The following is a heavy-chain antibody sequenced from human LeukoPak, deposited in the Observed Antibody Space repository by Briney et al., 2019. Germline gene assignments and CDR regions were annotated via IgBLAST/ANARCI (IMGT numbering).Heavy chain of an antibody. CDR2: INTGNGNT. V-gene: IGHV1-3*04. D-gene: IGHD2-21*02. J-gene: IGHJ4*02. CDR3: ARNTETAIPLPYYFDY. CDR1: GYTFTSYA. Sequence: ASVKVSCKASGYTFTSYAMHWVRQAPGQRLECMGWINTGNGNTKYSQRFQGRVTITRDTSASTAYMDLSSLRSEDTAVYYCARNTETAIPLPYYFDYWGQGTLVTVSS.